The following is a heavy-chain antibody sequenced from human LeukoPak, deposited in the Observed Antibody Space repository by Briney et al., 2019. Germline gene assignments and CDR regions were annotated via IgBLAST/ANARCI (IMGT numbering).Heavy chain of an antibody. CDR2: IRSKAYGGTT. CDR3: GSGSPYNVYYYAMDV. J-gene: IGHJ6*04. Sequence: GGSLRLSCTASGFTFGVYAMSWVRQAPGKGLEWVGFIRSKAYGGTTEYAASVKGRFTISRDDSKSIAYLQMNSLKTEDTAVYCYGSGSPYNVYYYAMDVWGKGTTVTVSS. D-gene: IGHD3-10*01. V-gene: IGHV3-49*04. CDR1: GFTFGVYA.